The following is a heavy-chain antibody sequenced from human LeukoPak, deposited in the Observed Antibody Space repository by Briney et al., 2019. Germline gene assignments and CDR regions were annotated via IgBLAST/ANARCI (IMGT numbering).Heavy chain of an antibody. Sequence: PGGSLRLSCAASGFTVSSNYMSWVRQAPGKGLEWVSVIYSGGSTYYADSVKGRFTISRDNSKNTLYLQMNSLRAEDTAVYYCARDLSGSSGWLFDYWGQGTLVTVSS. J-gene: IGHJ4*02. CDR3: ARDLSGSSGWLFDY. CDR2: IYSGGST. D-gene: IGHD6-19*01. V-gene: IGHV3-66*01. CDR1: GFTVSSNY.